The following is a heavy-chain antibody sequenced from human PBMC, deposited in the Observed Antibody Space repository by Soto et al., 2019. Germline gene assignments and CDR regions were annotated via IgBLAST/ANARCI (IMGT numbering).Heavy chain of an antibody. CDR1: GFKFNYAW. CDR3: GKVIDYYYHNMDV. J-gene: IGHJ6*03. Sequence: EVQLVESGGGLVKPGGSLRLSCAASGFKFNYAWMNWVRQAPGKGLEWVGRIKSKINGGTTDYAAPVKGRFTISRDDSKNALYLHMNSLKTEDTAVYYCGKVIDYYYHNMDVWGKGTTVTVSS. V-gene: IGHV3-15*01. CDR2: IKSKINGGTT.